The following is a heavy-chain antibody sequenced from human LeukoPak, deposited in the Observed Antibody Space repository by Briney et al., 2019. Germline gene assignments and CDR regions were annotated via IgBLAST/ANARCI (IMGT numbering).Heavy chain of an antibody. CDR1: GYTLTELS. J-gene: IGHJ2*01. CDR2: FDPEDGET. D-gene: IGHD2-21*02. CDR3: AKMAYCGGDCSLGSYWYFDL. V-gene: IGHV1-24*01. Sequence: EASVKVSCKVSGYTLTELSMHWVRQAPGKGLEWMGGFDPEDGETIYAQKFQGRVTMTEDTSTDTAYMELSSLRSEDTAVYYCAKMAYCGGDCSLGSYWYFDLWGRGTLVTVSS.